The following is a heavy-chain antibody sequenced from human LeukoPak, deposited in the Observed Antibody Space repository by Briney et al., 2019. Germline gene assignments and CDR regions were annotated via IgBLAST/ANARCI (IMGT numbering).Heavy chain of an antibody. V-gene: IGHV4-59*01. D-gene: IGHD3-9*01. CDR1: GGSISSYH. Sequence: SETLSLTCTVSGGSISSYHWSWIRQPPGKGLEWIGYIYYSGSTNYNPSLKSRVTISVDTSKNQFSLKLSSVTAADTAVYYCARVADWLSAIFDPWGQGTLVTVSS. CDR3: ARVADWLSAIFDP. CDR2: IYYSGST. J-gene: IGHJ5*02.